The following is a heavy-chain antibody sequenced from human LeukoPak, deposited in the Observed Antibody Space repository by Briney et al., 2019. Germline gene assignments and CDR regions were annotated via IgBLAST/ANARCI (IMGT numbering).Heavy chain of an antibody. J-gene: IGHJ4*02. Sequence: GGSLRLSCAASGFTFSNYWMTWVRQAPGKGLEWVANIKQDGSEKYYVDSVKGRFTISRDNAKNSLYLQMNSLRAEDTAVYYRAREKSIAVDYWGQGILVTVSS. CDR3: AREKSIAVDY. CDR2: IKQDGSEK. D-gene: IGHD6-19*01. V-gene: IGHV3-7*01. CDR1: GFTFSNYW.